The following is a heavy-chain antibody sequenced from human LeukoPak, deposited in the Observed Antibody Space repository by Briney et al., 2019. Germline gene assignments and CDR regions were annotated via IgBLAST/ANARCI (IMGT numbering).Heavy chain of an antibody. CDR3: AREGSGSYYWFDP. CDR1: GFTFSSYS. Sequence: GMSLRLSCAASGFTFSSYSMNWVRQAPGKGLEWFLSISSSSSYIYYADSVKGRFTISRDNAKNSLYLQMNSLRAEDTAVYYCAREGSGSYYWFDPWGQGTLVTVSS. D-gene: IGHD1-26*01. CDR2: ISSSSSYI. V-gene: IGHV3-21*01. J-gene: IGHJ5*02.